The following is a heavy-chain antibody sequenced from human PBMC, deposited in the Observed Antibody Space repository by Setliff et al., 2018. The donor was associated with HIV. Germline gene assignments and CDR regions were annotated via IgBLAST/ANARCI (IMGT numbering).Heavy chain of an antibody. J-gene: IGHJ5*02. Sequence: SETLSLTCNVSGGSISTYYWSWIRQPPGKGLEWLGYVSYSGSTNYNPSLKSRVTISVDTSKNQFSLKLTSVTAADTAVYYCARSDPGDSGSLEDWFDPWGQGTLVTVS. D-gene: IGHD3-10*01. V-gene: IGHV4-59*01. CDR2: VSYSGST. CDR3: ARSDPGDSGSLEDWFDP. CDR1: GGSISTYY.